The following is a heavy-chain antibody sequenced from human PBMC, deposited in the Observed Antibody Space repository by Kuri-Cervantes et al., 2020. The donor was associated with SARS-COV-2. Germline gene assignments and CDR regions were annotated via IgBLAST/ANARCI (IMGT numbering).Heavy chain of an antibody. J-gene: IGHJ4*02. V-gene: IGHV1-69*05. Sequence: SVKVSCKASGGTFSSYAISWVRQAPGQGLEWMGGIIPIFGTANYAQKFQGRVTMTRDTSISTVYMELSALKSEDTAVYYCYCAPKEGFDSWGQGTPVPSPQ. CDR2: IIPIFGTA. CDR1: GGTFSSYA. D-gene: IGHD2-21*01. CDR3: YCAPKEGFDS.